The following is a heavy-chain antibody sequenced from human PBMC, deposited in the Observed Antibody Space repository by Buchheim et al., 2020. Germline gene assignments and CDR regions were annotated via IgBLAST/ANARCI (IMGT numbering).Heavy chain of an antibody. J-gene: IGHJ4*02. CDR3: ARDRGTELQYYDLDY. V-gene: IGHV3-74*01. D-gene: IGHD3-3*01. CDR2: IKSDGSST. CDR1: GFTFSIYW. Sequence: EVQLVESGGGLVQPGGSLTLARAASGFTFSIYWMHWVRQAPGKGLVWVSRIKSDGSSTSYADSVKGRFTISRDNAKNTVYLQMNSLRVDDTAMYYCARDRGTELQYYDLDYWGQGIL.